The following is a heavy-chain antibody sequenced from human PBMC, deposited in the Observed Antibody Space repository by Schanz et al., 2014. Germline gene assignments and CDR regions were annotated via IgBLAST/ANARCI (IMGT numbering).Heavy chain of an antibody. CDR2: IIPNLGSA. V-gene: IGHV1-69*04. D-gene: IGHD1-26*01. CDR3: ARDRDQWDGNYLDY. J-gene: IGHJ4*02. Sequence: QVQLVQSGAEVKKPGSSVTVSCKASGDTLSSYGISWVRQAPGQGLEWMGRIIPNLGSANYAQKFQGRVTITADKSTSTVYMELRSLTSDDSAVYYCARDRDQWDGNYLDYWGQGTLVTVSS. CDR1: GDTLSSYG.